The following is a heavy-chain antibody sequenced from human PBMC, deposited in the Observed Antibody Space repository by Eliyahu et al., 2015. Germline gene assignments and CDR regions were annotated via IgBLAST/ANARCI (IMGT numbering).Heavy chain of an antibody. V-gene: IGHV3-7*04. CDR1: GFPFSSYW. D-gene: IGHD2-21*02. CDR2: IKVDGSEK. Sequence: EVQLVESGGGLVQPGGXLXLSCAAXGFPFSSYWXSWLRQAXGKGLGWVAYIKVDGSEKNYVDSVKGRFTISRDNAKNSLYLQMNSLRAEDTXVYYXARGVRVTDYWGQGTLVTVSS. CDR3: ARGVRVTDY. J-gene: IGHJ4*02.